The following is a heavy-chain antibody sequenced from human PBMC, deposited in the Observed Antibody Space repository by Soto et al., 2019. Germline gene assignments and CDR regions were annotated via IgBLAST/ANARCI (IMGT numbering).Heavy chain of an antibody. D-gene: IGHD3-10*01. CDR3: ARDSRVGIITQPHRYFDL. J-gene: IGHJ2*01. V-gene: IGHV1-69*04. CDR1: GGTFSSYT. CDR2: IIPILGIA. Sequence: ASVKVSCKASGGTFSSYTISWVRQAPGQGLEWMGRIIPILGIANYAQKFQGRVTITADKSTSTAYMELSSLRSEDTAVYYCARDSRVGIITQPHRYFDLWGRGTLVTVSS.